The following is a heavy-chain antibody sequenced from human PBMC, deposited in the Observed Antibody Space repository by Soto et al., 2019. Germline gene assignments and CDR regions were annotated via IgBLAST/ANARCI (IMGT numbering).Heavy chain of an antibody. CDR3: AKNIVVVVAAFSSYYMDV. V-gene: IGHV3-23*01. CDR2: ISGSGGST. CDR1: GFTFSSYA. J-gene: IGHJ6*03. Sequence: GGSLRLSCAASGFTFSSYAMSWVRQAPGKGLEWVSAISGSGGSTYYADSVKGRFTISRDNSKNTLYLQMNSLRAEDTAVYYCAKNIVVVVAAFSSYYMDVWGKGTTVTVSS. D-gene: IGHD2-15*01.